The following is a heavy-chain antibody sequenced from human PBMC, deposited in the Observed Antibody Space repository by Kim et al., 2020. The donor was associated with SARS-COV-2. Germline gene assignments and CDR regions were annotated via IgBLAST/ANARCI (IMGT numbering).Heavy chain of an antibody. V-gene: IGHV1-18*04. CDR2: ISAYNGNT. D-gene: IGHD3-22*01. J-gene: IGHJ6*02. Sequence: ASVKVSCKASGYTFTSYGISWVRQAPGQGLEWMGWISAYNGNTNYAQKLQGRVTMTTDTSTSTAYMELRSLRSDDTAVYYCARDMYYYDSSGYWLQGVYYYGMDVWGQGTTVTVSS. CDR1: GYTFTSYG. CDR3: ARDMYYYDSSGYWLQGVYYYGMDV.